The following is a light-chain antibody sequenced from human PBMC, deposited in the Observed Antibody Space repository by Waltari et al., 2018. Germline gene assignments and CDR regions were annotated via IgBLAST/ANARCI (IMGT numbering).Light chain of an antibody. V-gene: IGKV3-20*01. Sequence: EIVLAQSLGAMSMSPGEGATVCTRPRQTVTSSYLAWYQQRPGQPPRLLIHGASSMATGIPDRFSGSRSGTDFTLTISRLEPEDFAVYFCQQYGSSQLTFGGGTRVEIE. J-gene: IGKJ4*01. CDR1: QTVTSSY. CDR2: GAS. CDR3: QQYGSSQLT.